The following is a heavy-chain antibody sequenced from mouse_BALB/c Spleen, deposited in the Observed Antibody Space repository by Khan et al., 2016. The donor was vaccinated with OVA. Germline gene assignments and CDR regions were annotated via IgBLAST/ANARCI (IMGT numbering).Heavy chain of an antibody. Sequence: QVQLQQSGAELVKAGASVKMSCKASGYTFTSYWMHWVKQRLGQGLEWFAETNPTNGRTYYNEKFKSKATLTVDKSSSTAYMLRSGQTFEDSAVYYCARIKKIVATYFDYWGQGTTLTVSS. V-gene: IGHV1S81*02. CDR2: TNPTNGRT. CDR1: GYTFTSYW. J-gene: IGHJ2*01. D-gene: IGHD1-1*01. CDR3: ARIKKIVATYFDY.